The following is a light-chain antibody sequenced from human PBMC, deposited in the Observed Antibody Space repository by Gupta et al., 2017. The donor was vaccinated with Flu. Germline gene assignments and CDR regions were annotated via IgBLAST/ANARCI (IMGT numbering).Light chain of an antibody. CDR1: SSDIGAYNS. Sequence: QSALTQPASVSGSPGQSITISCTGTSSDIGAYNSVSWYQQHPGKAPKVVIYDVSNRPSGISNRFSGSKSGNTASLPISGLQAEDESDYYCSSYTSDVTLLFGGGTKLTVL. CDR3: SSYTSDVTLL. V-gene: IGLV2-14*03. CDR2: DVS. J-gene: IGLJ2*01.